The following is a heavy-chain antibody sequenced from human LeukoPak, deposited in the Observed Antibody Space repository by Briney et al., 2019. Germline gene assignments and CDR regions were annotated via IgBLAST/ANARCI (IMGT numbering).Heavy chain of an antibody. J-gene: IGHJ4*02. CDR2: IYYSGST. V-gene: IGHV4-59*01. D-gene: IGHD3-22*01. Sequence: SETLSLTCTVSGGSISSYYWSWLRQPPGKGLEWIGYIYYSGSTNYNPSLKSRVTISVDTSKNQFSLKLSSVTAADTAVYYCASSIDYYDSSGYYSDGFDYWGQGTLVTVSS. CDR3: ASSIDYYDSSGYYSDGFDY. CDR1: GGSISSYY.